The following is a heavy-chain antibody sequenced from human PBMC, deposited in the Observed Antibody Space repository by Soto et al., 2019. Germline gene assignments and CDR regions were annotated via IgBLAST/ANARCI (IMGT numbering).Heavy chain of an antibody. J-gene: IGHJ4*02. V-gene: IGHV4-4*02. CDR2: IYHSGGT. CDR1: GGSIISSNC. D-gene: IGHD3-10*01. CDR3: ARDTSMVRGVNSNY. Sequence: SETLSLTCAVSGGSIISSNCWILLRQPPGKVLEWIGEIYHSGGTNYNPSLKSRVTISVDKSKNQFSLKLSSVTAADTAVYYCARDTSMVRGVNSNYWGQGTLVTVSS.